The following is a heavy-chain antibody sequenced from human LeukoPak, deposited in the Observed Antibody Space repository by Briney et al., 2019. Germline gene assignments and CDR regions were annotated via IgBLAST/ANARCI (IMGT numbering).Heavy chain of an antibody. CDR3: ARAPTYGSGSSFDY. CDR2: INPNSGGT. Sequence: GASVKVSCKASGYTFTGYYMHWVRQAPGQGLEWMGWINPNSGGTNYAQKFQGRVTMTRDTSISTAYMELSRLRSDDTAVYYCARAPTYGSGSSFDYWGQGTLVTVSS. CDR1: GYTFTGYY. V-gene: IGHV1-2*02. D-gene: IGHD3-10*01. J-gene: IGHJ4*02.